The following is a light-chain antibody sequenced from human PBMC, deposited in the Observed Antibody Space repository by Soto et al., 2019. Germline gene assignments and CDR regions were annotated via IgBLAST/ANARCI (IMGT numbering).Light chain of an antibody. J-gene: IGKJ4*01. CDR1: QSVSTT. CDR3: QQYNDWPLT. V-gene: IGKV3-15*01. Sequence: EIVMTQSPATLSVSPGERATLSCRARQSVSTTLAWYQQKPGQAHRLRFYGASAMSTGIPPRFSGSGYGTEFTLTISSLQSEDFAVYYGQQYNDWPLTFGGGTKVDIK. CDR2: GAS.